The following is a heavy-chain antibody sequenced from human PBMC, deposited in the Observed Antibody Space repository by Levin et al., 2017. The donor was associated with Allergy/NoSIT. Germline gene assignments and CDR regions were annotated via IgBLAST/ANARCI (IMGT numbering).Heavy chain of an antibody. V-gene: IGHV3-30*03. D-gene: IGHD3-10*01. CDR1: GFNFRPHG. Sequence: GGSLRLSCAASGFNFRPHGMHWARQAPGKGLEWVAVISYDGFNEYYSDSVKGRFTISRDNSKNALYLEMNSLRSEDTAVYYCARDRSGSGSDGMDVWGQGTPVTVSS. CDR3: ARDRSGSGSDGMDV. J-gene: IGHJ6*02. CDR2: ISYDGFNE.